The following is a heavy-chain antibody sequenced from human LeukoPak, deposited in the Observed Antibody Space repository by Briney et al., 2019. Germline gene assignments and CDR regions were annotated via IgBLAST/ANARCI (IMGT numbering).Heavy chain of an antibody. Sequence: PGRFLRLSCAASGFTFDDYAMHWVRQAPGKGLEWVSGISWNSGSIGYADSVKGRFTISRDNAKNSLYLQMNSLRAEDMALYYCAKDRYSSSSYFDYWGQGTLVTVSS. CDR3: AKDRYSSSSYFDY. D-gene: IGHD6-6*01. J-gene: IGHJ4*02. CDR2: ISWNSGSI. V-gene: IGHV3-9*03. CDR1: GFTFDDYA.